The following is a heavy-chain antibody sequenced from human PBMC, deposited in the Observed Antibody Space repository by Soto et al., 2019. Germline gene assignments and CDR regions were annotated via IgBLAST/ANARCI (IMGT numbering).Heavy chain of an antibody. CDR3: ARHVGGYCSEGSCYPGWFDP. J-gene: IGHJ5*02. Sequence: SETLSLTCTVSGGSISRSTYYWGWIRQPPGKGLEWIGSINYSGFTYYSPSLKSRVTTSADTSKNQLSLKLSSVTAADTAVYYCARHVGGYCSEGSCYPGWFDPWGQGTLVTVSS. CDR2: INYSGFT. V-gene: IGHV4-39*01. D-gene: IGHD2-15*01. CDR1: GGSISRSTYY.